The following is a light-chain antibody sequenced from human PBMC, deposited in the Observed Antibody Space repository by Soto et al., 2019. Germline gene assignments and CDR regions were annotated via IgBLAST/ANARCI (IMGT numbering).Light chain of an antibody. CDR2: GVS. V-gene: IGLV2-14*03. J-gene: IGLJ3*02. CDR1: SSDVDGYDY. CDR3: SSYTNSITHV. Sequence: QSALTQPASVSGSPGQSITISCTGTSSDVDGYDYVSWYQQHPGKAPKLMIYGVSNRPSGVSNRFSGSKSGNTASLTISGLQAEDEADYYCSSYTNSITHVFGGGTKLTVL.